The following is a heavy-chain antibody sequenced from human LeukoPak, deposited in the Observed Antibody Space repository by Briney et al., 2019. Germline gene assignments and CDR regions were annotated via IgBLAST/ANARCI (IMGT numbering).Heavy chain of an antibody. J-gene: IGHJ4*02. D-gene: IGHD1-1*01. Sequence: PSETLSLTCAVYGGSFSGYYWSWIRQPPGKGLEWIGEINHSGSTNYNPSLKSRVTISVDTSKNQFSLKLSSVTAADTAVNYCARGQLERRRNYFDYWGQGTLVTVSS. CDR3: ARGQLERRRNYFDY. CDR2: INHSGST. CDR1: GGSFSGYY. V-gene: IGHV4-34*01.